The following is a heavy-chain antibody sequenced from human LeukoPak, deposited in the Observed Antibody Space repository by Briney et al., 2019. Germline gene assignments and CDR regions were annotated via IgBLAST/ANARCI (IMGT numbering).Heavy chain of an antibody. J-gene: IGHJ4*02. Sequence: GGALRLSCAASGFTFSNYWMTWVRQAPGNGLEWVANIKQGGNEKYYVDSVKGRFTISRDNAKNSLHLPMNSLRSEDTAVYYCARGYGEDYCSAVSCRWYDYWGQGTLVTVSS. CDR2: IKQGGNEK. D-gene: IGHD2-15*01. V-gene: IGHV3-7*04. CDR1: GFTFSNYW. CDR3: ARGYGEDYCSAVSCRWYDY.